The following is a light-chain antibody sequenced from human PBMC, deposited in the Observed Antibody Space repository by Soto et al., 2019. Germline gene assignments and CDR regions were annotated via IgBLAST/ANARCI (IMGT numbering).Light chain of an antibody. V-gene: IGKV1-5*03. Sequence: DIQMTQSPSTMSISXGGRVTIPXXASQTISSWLAWYQQKPGKAPKLLIYKASTLKSGVPSRFSGSGSGTEFTLTISSLQPEDFATYYCQQLNDYPITFGQGTRLEI. CDR1: QTISSW. CDR2: KAS. CDR3: QQLNDYPIT. J-gene: IGKJ5*01.